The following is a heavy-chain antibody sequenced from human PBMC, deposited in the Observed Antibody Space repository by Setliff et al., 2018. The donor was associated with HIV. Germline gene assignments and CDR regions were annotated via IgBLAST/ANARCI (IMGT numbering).Heavy chain of an antibody. J-gene: IGHJ3*01. Sequence: PSETLSLTCTVSGVSITSHYWNWIRQSPGKGLEWIGFGHHSGHTRQNPSLASRVTISVDMSKSQFSLKLNSLSAADTAVYYCARWESAQKAFNPWGHGTMVTVSS. CDR1: GVSITSHY. CDR2: GHHSGHT. V-gene: IGHV4-4*09. CDR3: ARWESAQKAFNP. D-gene: IGHD1-26*01.